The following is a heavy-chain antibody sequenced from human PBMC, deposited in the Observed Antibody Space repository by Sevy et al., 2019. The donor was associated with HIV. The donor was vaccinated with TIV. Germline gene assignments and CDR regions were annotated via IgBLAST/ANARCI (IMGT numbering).Heavy chain of an antibody. CDR1: GFTFSTYA. CDR2: IFRNFRGVDVT. Sequence: GGSLRLSCTTSGFTFSTYAMTWVRQAPGKGLEWVSTIFRNFRGVDVTYYADSVKGRFTISRDSSRNTLYLQMNSLRAEDTAVYYCAKNENIWSAYLAMDVWGQGTTVTVS. D-gene: IGHD3-3*01. V-gene: IGHV3-23*01. J-gene: IGHJ6*02. CDR3: AKNENIWSAYLAMDV.